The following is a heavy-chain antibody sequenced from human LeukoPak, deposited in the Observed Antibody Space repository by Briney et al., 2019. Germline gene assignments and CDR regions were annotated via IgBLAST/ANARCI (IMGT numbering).Heavy chain of an antibody. CDR3: VRGRPYYYDY. CDR1: GFTSSTYS. J-gene: IGHJ4*02. CDR2: ISSSSSPI. V-gene: IGHV3-48*01. Sequence: PRRCPRLSCAASGFTSSTYSMNCVRQTPRKGLKWVSCISSSSSPIYSEDSVKGRFTIFRDNAKSSPYLQMNSLRAEDTAVYYCVRGRPYYYDYWGQGTLVTVSS.